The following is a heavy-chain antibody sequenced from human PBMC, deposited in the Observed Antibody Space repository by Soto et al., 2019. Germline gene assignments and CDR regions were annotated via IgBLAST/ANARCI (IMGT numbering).Heavy chain of an antibody. D-gene: IGHD1-26*01. CDR3: ARHQVGYRVTDY. Sequence: LGGSLRLSCAASGFSFSMYWMSWVRQAPGKGLEWVANIKEDGSQKYYVDSVKGRFTISRDNAKNSLYLQMNSLRAEDTAVYYCARHQVGYRVTDYWGQGTLVTVSS. V-gene: IGHV3-7*01. CDR1: GFSFSMYW. J-gene: IGHJ4*02. CDR2: IKEDGSQK.